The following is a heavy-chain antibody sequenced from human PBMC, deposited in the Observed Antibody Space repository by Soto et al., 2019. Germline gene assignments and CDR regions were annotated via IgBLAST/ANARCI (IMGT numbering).Heavy chain of an antibody. CDR1: GFTFSSSA. V-gene: IGHV1-58*01. CDR2: IDVGSANA. Sequence: ASVKVSCKTSGFTFSSSAVHWVRQARGHRLQWIGWIDVGSANANYAQMLQERVTISRDMSTSTAYLQWSSLKASDTAMYYCATGNAFDYWGQGTLVTVSS. CDR3: ATGNAFDY. J-gene: IGHJ4*02.